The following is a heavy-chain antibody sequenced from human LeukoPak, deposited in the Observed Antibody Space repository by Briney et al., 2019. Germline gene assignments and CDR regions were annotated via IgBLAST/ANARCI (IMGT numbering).Heavy chain of an antibody. CDR3: ARPIVPGSRGYSGPFDY. Sequence: GESLKISCKGSGYSFTSYWIGWVRQMPGKGLEWMGIIYPSDSDTRYSPSFQGQVTISADKCISTAYLQWRSLQASDTAMYDCARPIVPGSRGYSGPFDYWGQGTLVTVSS. CDR1: GYSFTSYW. CDR2: IYPSDSDT. D-gene: IGHD5-12*01. J-gene: IGHJ4*02. V-gene: IGHV5-51*01.